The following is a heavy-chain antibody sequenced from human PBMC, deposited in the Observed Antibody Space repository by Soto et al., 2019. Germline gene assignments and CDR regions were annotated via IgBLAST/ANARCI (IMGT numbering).Heavy chain of an antibody. CDR2: IYYHGNT. J-gene: IGHJ4*01. CDR3: ARHDGFSSGWIFDY. V-gene: IGHV4-39*01. CDR1: GGSISSSSYY. D-gene: IGHD6-19*01. Sequence: SETLSLTCTVCGGSISSSSYYWGWIRQPPGKGLEWIGSIYYHGNTYSNPSLKSRVTISVDTSNNQLSLKLRSVTAADTAVYYCARHDGFSSGWIFDYWGHGILLTVSS.